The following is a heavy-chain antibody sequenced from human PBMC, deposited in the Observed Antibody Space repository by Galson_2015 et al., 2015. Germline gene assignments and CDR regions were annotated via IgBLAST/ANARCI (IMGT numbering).Heavy chain of an antibody. CDR2: ISGSGGST. J-gene: IGHJ4*02. CDR3: AKDLGYSYGRGDY. D-gene: IGHD5-18*01. V-gene: IGHV3-23*01. Sequence: SLRLSCAASGFTFSSYAMSWVRQAPGKGLEWVSAISGSGGSTYYADSVKGRFTISRDNSKNTLYLQMNSLRAEDTAVYYCAKDLGYSYGRGDYWGQGTLVTVSS. CDR1: GFTFSSYA.